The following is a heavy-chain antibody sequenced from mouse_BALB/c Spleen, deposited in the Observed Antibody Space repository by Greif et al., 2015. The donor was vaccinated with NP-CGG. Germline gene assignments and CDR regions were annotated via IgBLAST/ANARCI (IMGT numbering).Heavy chain of an antibody. CDR3: TRDQGYYGSSYGPFAY. V-gene: IGHV5-6-4*01. J-gene: IGHJ3*01. D-gene: IGHD1-1*01. CDR1: GFTFSSYT. Sequence: EVNVVESGGGLVKPGGSLKLSCAASGFTFSSYTMSWVRQTPEKRLEWVATISSGGSYTYYPDSVKGRFTISRDNAENTLYLQMSSLKSEDTAMYYCTRDQGYYGSSYGPFAYWGQGTLVTVSA. CDR2: ISSGGSYT.